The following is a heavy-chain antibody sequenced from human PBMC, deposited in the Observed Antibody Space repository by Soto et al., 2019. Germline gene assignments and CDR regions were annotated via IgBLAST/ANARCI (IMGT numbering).Heavy chain of an antibody. D-gene: IGHD5-12*01. Sequence: LSLPCAASGFTFRSYWMSWVRQAPGKGLEWVANIKQDGSEKYYVDSVKGRFTISRDNAKNSLYLQMNSLRAEDTAVYYCARARRGYSGYDSPPHFDYWGQGTLVTVSS. CDR2: IKQDGSEK. V-gene: IGHV3-7*01. CDR1: GFTFRSYW. CDR3: ARARRGYSGYDSPPHFDY. J-gene: IGHJ4*02.